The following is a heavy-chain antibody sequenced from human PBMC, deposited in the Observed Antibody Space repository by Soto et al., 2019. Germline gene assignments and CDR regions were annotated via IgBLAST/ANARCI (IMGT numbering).Heavy chain of an antibody. CDR2: IDWDDDK. Sequence: SGPTLVNPTQTLTLTCTFSGFSLSTSGMCVSWIRQPPGKALEWLALIDWDDDKYYSTSLKTRLTISKDTSKNQVVLTMTNMDPVDTATYYCARITMVRGDIYYDDYGMDVWGQGTTVTVSS. D-gene: IGHD3-10*01. J-gene: IGHJ6*02. V-gene: IGHV2-70*01. CDR3: ARITMVRGDIYYDDYGMDV. CDR1: GFSLSTSGMC.